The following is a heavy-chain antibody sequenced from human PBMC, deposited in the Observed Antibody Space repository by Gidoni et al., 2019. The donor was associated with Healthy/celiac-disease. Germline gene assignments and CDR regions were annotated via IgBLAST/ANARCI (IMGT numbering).Heavy chain of an antibody. CDR3: ARIVVVPAARGYYYYMDV. Sequence: EVQLVESGGGLVKPGGSLRLSCAASGFPFSSYSMNWVRQAPGKGLECVSSISSSSIYIYYADSVKGRFTISRDNAKNSLYLQMNSLRAEDTAVYYCARIVVVPAARGYYYYMDVWGKGTTVTVSS. J-gene: IGHJ6*03. D-gene: IGHD2-2*01. CDR1: GFPFSSYS. V-gene: IGHV3-21*01. CDR2: ISSSSIYI.